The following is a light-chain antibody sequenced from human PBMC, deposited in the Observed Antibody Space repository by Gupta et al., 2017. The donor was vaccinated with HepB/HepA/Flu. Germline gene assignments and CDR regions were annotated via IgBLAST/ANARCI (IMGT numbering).Light chain of an antibody. J-gene: IGLJ3*02. V-gene: IGLV1-44*01. CDR2: FNN. CDR3: EAWADSLGGWV. Sequence: QSVLTHPPSASCPHGQRVTISCSGSTSNIGTYTVNWFQQFPGTAPKLLFHFNNQRPSGVPDRFSGSNSGTSASLAISGVQAEDEGDYYCEAWADSLGGWVFGGGTELTVL. CDR1: TSNIGTYT.